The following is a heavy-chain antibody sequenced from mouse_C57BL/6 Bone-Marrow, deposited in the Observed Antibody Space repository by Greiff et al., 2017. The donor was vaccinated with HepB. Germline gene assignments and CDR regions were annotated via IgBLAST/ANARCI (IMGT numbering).Heavy chain of an antibody. D-gene: IGHD2-4*01. V-gene: IGHV1-66*01. CDR1: GYSFTSYY. Sequence: QVQLQQSGPELVKPGASVKISCKASGYSFTSYYIHWVKQRPGQGLEWIGWIYPGSGNTKYNEKFKGKATLKADTSSSTAYMQLSSLTSEDSAVYYCARSVYDYPWFAYWGQGTLVTVSA. CDR3: ARSVYDYPWFAY. CDR2: IYPGSGNT. J-gene: IGHJ3*01.